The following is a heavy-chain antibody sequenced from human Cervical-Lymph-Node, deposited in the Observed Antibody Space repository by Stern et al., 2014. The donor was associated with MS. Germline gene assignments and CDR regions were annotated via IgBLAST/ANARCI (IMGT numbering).Heavy chain of an antibody. D-gene: IGHD2-2*01. V-gene: IGHV5-51*01. CDR2: INPGDSDT. CDR3: ARRHCSSRRCGWFAP. J-gene: IGHJ5*02. Sequence: EVQLVESGAEVKKPGESLKISCKGSGYSFTSYWIGWVRQMPGKGLEWMGIINPGDSDTRYSPSFQGQVTISADKAISTAYLQWSSLKASDTAMYYCARRHCSSRRCGWFAPWGQGTRVTVSS. CDR1: GYSFTSYW.